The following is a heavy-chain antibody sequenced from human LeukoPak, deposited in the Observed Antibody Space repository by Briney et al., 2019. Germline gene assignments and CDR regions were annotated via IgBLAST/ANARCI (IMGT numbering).Heavy chain of an antibody. D-gene: IGHD3-9*01. Sequence: SETLSLTCTVSGYSISSGYCWGWIRQPPGKGLEWIGSIYHSGSTYYNPSLKSRVTISVDTSKNQFSLKLSSVTAADTAVYYCARQYSDILTGYHRGELYWYFDLWGRGTLVTVSS. J-gene: IGHJ2*01. V-gene: IGHV4-38-2*02. CDR1: GYSISSGYC. CDR2: IYHSGST. CDR3: ARQYSDILTGYHRGELYWYFDL.